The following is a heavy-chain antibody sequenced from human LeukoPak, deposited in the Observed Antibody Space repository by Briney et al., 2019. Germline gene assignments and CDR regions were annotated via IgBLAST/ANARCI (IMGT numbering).Heavy chain of an antibody. CDR1: GYTXTVYY. Sequence: ASVTVSCTASGYTXTVYYMHWVRQAPGQGLEWMGWTNLNSGGTKYAQKFQGRVTMTRDTSISTAYMELSRLRSDDTAVYYCARDQPIVVVPAALYYYYYGMDVWGQGTTVTVSS. CDR3: ARDQPIVVVPAALYYYYYGMDV. D-gene: IGHD2-2*01. CDR2: TNLNSGGT. J-gene: IGHJ6*02. V-gene: IGHV1-2*02.